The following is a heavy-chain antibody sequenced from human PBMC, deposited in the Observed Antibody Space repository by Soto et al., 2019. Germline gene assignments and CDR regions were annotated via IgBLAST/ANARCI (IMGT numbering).Heavy chain of an antibody. J-gene: IGHJ2*01. CDR1: GGSISSYY. CDR2: IYYSGST. CDR3: ARVSAGYWYFDL. D-gene: IGHD6-19*01. V-gene: IGHV4-59*01. Sequence: QVQLQESGPGLVKPSETLSLTCTVSGGSISSYYWSWIRQPPGKGLEWIGYIYYSGSTNYNPFLKSRVTISVDTSKNQFSLKLSPVTAADTAVYYCARVSAGYWYFDLWGRGTLVTVSS.